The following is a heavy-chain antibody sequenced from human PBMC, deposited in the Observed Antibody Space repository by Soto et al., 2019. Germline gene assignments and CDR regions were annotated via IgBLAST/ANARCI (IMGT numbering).Heavy chain of an antibody. CDR2: MSGTSADT. CDR3: AREDGGGPFDY. V-gene: IGHV3-23*01. J-gene: IGHJ4*02. Sequence: DVHRLESGGGLVQPGGSLRLSCAASGFMFSAYAMHWVRQAPGQGLEWVSSMSGTSADTYYAGSVKGRFTVSRDSSKDTLYLQLNSLRAEDTALYFCAREDGGGPFDYWGQGTLVIVSS. CDR1: GFMFSAYA. D-gene: IGHD2-15*01.